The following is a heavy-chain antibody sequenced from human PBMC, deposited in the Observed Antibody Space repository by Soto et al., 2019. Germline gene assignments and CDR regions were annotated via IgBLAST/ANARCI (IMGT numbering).Heavy chain of an antibody. CDR3: AREDGYFSFDY. Sequence: ASVKVSCKASGYTFTGYYMHWVRQAPGQGLEWMGWINPNSGGTNYAQKFQGWVAMTRDTSISTAYMELSRLRSDDTAVYYCAREDGYFSFDYWGQGTLVTVSS. V-gene: IGHV1-2*04. CDR2: INPNSGGT. D-gene: IGHD5-18*01. J-gene: IGHJ4*02. CDR1: GYTFTGYY.